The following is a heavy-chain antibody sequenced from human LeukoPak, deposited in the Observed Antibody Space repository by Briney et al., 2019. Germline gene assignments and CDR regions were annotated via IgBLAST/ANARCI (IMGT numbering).Heavy chain of an antibody. CDR1: GGSISSGY. CDR2: IYYSGST. V-gene: IGHV4-30-4*08. Sequence: SETLSLTCTVSGGSISSGYWSWLRQPPGKGLEWIGYIYYSGSTYYNPSLKSRVTISVDTSKNQFSLKLSSVTAADTAVYYCARDRRWFDPWGQGTLVTVSS. J-gene: IGHJ5*02. CDR3: ARDRRWFDP.